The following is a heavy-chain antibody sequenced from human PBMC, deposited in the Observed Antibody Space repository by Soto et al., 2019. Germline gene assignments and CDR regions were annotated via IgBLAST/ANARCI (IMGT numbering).Heavy chain of an antibody. CDR1: GFTFDDYA. CDR3: AKGGSRLLWFGELFYS. CDR2: ISWDGGST. D-gene: IGHD3-10*01. Sequence: GGSLRLSCAASGFTFDDYAMHWVRQAPGKGLEWVSLISWDGGSTYYADSVKGRFTISRDNSKNSLYLQMNSLRAEDTALYYCAKGGSRLLWFGELFYSWGQGTLVTV. J-gene: IGHJ4*02. V-gene: IGHV3-43D*04.